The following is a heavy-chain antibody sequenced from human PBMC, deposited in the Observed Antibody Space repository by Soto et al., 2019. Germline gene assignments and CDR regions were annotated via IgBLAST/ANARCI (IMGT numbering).Heavy chain of an antibody. CDR2: IIPAFGSP. D-gene: IGHD5-12*01. J-gene: IGHJ4*01. CDR3: ARAEVATTYLDY. CDR1: GGTFSTYA. Sequence: SVKVSCKASGGTFSTYAIDWLRQAPGQGLEWMGGIIPAFGSPNYAQRFQGRVTITADESTSTAYMELSSLRSDDTAVYYCARAEVATTYLDYWGHGTLVTVSS. V-gene: IGHV1-69*13.